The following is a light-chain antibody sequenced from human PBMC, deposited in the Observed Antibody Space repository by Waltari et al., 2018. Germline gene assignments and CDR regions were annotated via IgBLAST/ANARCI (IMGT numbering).Light chain of an antibody. V-gene: IGLV2-14*01. J-gene: IGLJ2*01. CDR2: EVS. CDR3: SSYTNSGNVV. CDR1: SSDIGRYNY. Sequence: QSALTQPASVSGSPGQAIPLSCTGPSSDIGRYNYVSWYQQHPGKAPKLVISEVSNRPSGVSNRFSGSKSGNTASLTISGLQAEDGAHYYCSSYTNSGNVVFGGGTKLTVL.